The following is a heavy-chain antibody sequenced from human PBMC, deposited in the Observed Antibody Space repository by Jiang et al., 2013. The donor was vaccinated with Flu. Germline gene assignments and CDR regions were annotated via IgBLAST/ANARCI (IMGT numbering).Heavy chain of an antibody. Sequence: ETLSLTCTVSGGSISSSSYYWGWIRQPPGKGLEWIGSIYYSGSTYYNPSLKSRVTISADTSKNQFSLKLSSVTAADTAVYYCARHYDSSGYLDYWGQGTLVTVSS. D-gene: IGHD3-22*01. V-gene: IGHV4-39*01. CDR1: GGSISSSSYY. CDR2: IYYSGST. CDR3: ARHYDSSGYLDY. J-gene: IGHJ4*02.